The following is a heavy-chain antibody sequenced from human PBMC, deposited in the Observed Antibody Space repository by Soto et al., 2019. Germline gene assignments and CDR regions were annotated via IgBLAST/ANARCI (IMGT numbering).Heavy chain of an antibody. J-gene: IGHJ4*02. D-gene: IGHD5-12*01. CDR2: ISGSGGST. Sequence: GGSLRLSCAASGFTFSSYAMSWVRQAPGKGLEWVSAISGSGGSTYYADSVKGRFTISRDNSKNTLYLQMNSLRAEDTAVYYCAKRDGRGYSGYDWGPYYFDYWGQGTLVTVSS. CDR3: AKRDGRGYSGYDWGPYYFDY. V-gene: IGHV3-23*01. CDR1: GFTFSSYA.